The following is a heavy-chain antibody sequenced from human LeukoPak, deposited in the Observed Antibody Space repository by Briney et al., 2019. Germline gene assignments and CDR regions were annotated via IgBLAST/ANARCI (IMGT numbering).Heavy chain of an antibody. V-gene: IGHV4-34*01. CDR1: GRSFSGYY. CDR2: INHSGSA. D-gene: IGHD3-22*01. Sequence: SETLSLTCAVYGRSFSGYYWSLIRQPPGKGLEWIGEINHSGSANYNPSLKSRVTISVDTSKNQFSLKLSSVTAADTAVYYCARGPYDSSGYFQIWGQGTMVTVSS. CDR3: ARGPYDSSGYFQI. J-gene: IGHJ3*02.